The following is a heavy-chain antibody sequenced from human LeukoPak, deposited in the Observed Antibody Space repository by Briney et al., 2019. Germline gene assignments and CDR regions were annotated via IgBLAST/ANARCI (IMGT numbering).Heavy chain of an antibody. CDR2: ISSSSSYI. D-gene: IGHD3-16*02. CDR3: ARAGDYVWGSYRSYNWFDP. J-gene: IGHJ5*02. Sequence: GGSLRLSCAASGFTFSSYIMNWVRQAPGKGLEWVSSISSSSSYIYYADSVKGRFTISRDNAKNSLYLQMNSLRAEDTAVYYCARAGDYVWGSYRSYNWFDPWGQGTLVTVSS. V-gene: IGHV3-21*01. CDR1: GFTFSSYI.